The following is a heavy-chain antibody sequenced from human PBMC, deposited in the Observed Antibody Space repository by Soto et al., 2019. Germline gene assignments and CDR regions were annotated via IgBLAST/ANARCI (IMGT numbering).Heavy chain of an antibody. D-gene: IGHD4-4*01. CDR3: ARMDYSNMNYYYMDV. J-gene: IGHJ6*03. V-gene: IGHV1-18*01. Sequence: ASVKVSCKASGYTFTSYGISWVRQAKGQGLEWMGWISAYNGNTNYAQKLQGRVTMTTDTSTSTAYMELRSLRSDDTAVYYCARMDYSNMNYYYMDVWGKGTTVTVSS. CDR1: GYTFTSYG. CDR2: ISAYNGNT.